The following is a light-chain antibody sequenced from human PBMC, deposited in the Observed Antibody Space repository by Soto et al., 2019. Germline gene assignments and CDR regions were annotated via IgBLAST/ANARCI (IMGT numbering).Light chain of an antibody. V-gene: IGLV1-51*02. Sequence: QSVLTQPPSVSAAPGQTVTISCSGSSSNIGNNYVSWYQQLPGTAPKLLIYENNKRPSGIPDRFSGSKSGTSATLDITGLQTGDEADYYCGTWDSGLSAGVFGGGTKLTVL. J-gene: IGLJ2*01. CDR3: GTWDSGLSAGV. CDR2: ENN. CDR1: SSNIGNNY.